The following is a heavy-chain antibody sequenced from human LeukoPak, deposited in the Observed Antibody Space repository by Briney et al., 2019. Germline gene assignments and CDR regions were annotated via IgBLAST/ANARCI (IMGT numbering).Heavy chain of an antibody. CDR2: IYSSGTT. J-gene: IGHJ5*02. CDR1: GGSISGYY. CDR3: AGAAIWYYYDSSGYQNWFDP. Sequence: SETLSLSCTVSGGSISGYYWNWIRQPPGKGLEWIGYIYSSGTTNYNPSLKSRVTISLDTSKNQFSLKLNSVTAADTAVYYCAGAAIWYYYDSSGYQNWFDPWGQGTLVTVSS. V-gene: IGHV4-59*01. D-gene: IGHD3-22*01.